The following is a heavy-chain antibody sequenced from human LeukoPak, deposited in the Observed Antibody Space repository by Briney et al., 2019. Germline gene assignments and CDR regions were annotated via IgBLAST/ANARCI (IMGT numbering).Heavy chain of an antibody. Sequence: GGSLRLSCAASGFTFSSYVMHWLRQAPGKGLEWVAFIQYDGSKKYYVDSVKGRFTISRDNSKSTLHLQMNSLRAEDTAVYYCARVGGNYYYYYYMDVWGKGTTVTVSS. J-gene: IGHJ6*03. D-gene: IGHD1-26*01. CDR3: ARVGGNYYYYYYMDV. CDR1: GFTFSSYV. V-gene: IGHV3-30*02. CDR2: IQYDGSKK.